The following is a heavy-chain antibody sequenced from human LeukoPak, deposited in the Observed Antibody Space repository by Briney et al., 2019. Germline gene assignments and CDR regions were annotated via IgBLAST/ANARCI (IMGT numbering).Heavy chain of an antibody. CDR2: IYHSGST. V-gene: IGHV4-4*02. CDR1: GGSISSNNW. CDR3: ARERGEEYSGGWYKTNFFDT. J-gene: IGHJ4*02. D-gene: IGHD6-19*01. Sequence: SGTLSLTCAVSGGSISSNNWWSWVRQPPGKGLEWIGEIYHSGSTTYNPSLKSRVTISVDESKNQFSLKLSSVTAADTALYYCARERGEEYSGGWYKTNFFDTWGQGTRVTVSS.